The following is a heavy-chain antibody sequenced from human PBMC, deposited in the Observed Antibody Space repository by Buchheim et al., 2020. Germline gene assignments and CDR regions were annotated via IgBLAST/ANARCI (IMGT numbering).Heavy chain of an antibody. Sequence: EVQLLESGGGLVQPGGSLRLSCAASGFTFSSYAMSWVRQAPGKGLEWVSAISGSGGSTYYADSVKGRFTISRDNSKNTLYLQMNSLRAEDTAVYYCAKDRGENVDTAMDFYYDYWGQGTL. V-gene: IGHV3-23*01. CDR3: AKDRGENVDTAMDFYYDY. CDR2: ISGSGGST. J-gene: IGHJ4*02. CDR1: GFTFSSYA. D-gene: IGHD5-18*01.